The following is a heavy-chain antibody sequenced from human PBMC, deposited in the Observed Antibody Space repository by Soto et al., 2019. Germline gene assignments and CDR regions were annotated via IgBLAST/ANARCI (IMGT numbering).Heavy chain of an antibody. CDR3: AREKEQLAPFDY. Sequence: SVKVSCKASGGTFSSYAISWLRQAPGQGLEWMGGIIPIFGTANYARKFQGRVTITADKSTSTAYMELSSLRSEDTAVYYCAREKEQLAPFDYWGQGTLVTVSS. CDR2: IIPIFGTA. CDR1: GGTFSSYA. D-gene: IGHD6-13*01. J-gene: IGHJ4*02. V-gene: IGHV1-69*06.